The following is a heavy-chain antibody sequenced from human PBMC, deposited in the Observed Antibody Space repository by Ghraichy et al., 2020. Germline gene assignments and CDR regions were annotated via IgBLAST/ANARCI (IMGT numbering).Heavy chain of an antibody. CDR2: ISGSGGST. Sequence: GGSLRLSCAASGFTFSSYGMTWVRQAPGKGLEWVSAISGSGGSTYYADSVKGRFTISRDNSKSTLYLQMNSLRADDTAVYYCAKDPRSHSDWGQGTLGTVSS. CDR1: GFTFSSYG. J-gene: IGHJ4*02. V-gene: IGHV3-23*01. CDR3: AKDPRSHSD. D-gene: IGHD3-10*01.